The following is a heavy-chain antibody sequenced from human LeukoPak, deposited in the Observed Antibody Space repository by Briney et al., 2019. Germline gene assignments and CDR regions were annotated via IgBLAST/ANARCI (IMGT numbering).Heavy chain of an antibody. CDR3: ASSRDGYNTSPAFLPW. CDR2: ISYSGSI. J-gene: IGHJ4*02. V-gene: IGHV4-39*07. CDR1: GGSISGSSSY. D-gene: IGHD5-24*01. Sequence: SETLSLTCTVSGGSISGSSSYWGWIRQPPGKGLEWLGCISYSGSIDYNLSLKSRVTISVYTSKNQFSLKLSSVTAADTAVYYRASSRDGYNTSPAFLPWWGQGTLVTVSS.